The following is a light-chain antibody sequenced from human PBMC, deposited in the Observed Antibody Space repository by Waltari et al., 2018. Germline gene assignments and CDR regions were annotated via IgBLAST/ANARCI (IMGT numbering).Light chain of an antibody. CDR2: DVT. V-gene: IGLV2-14*03. J-gene: IGLJ2*01. CDR1: SSDSGGYNY. CDR3: SSFTSSTTGI. Sequence: GQSITISCSGISSDSGGYNYVSWYQQHPGEAPKLIIYDVTNRPSGVSDRFSGSKSGSSASLTISGLQPEDEADYYCSSFTSSTTGIFGGGTKLTVL.